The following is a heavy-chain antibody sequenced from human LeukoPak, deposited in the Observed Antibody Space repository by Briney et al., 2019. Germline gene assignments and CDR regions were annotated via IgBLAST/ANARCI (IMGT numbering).Heavy chain of an antibody. D-gene: IGHD3-3*01. CDR3: ASGSGLYSPDY. V-gene: IGHV1-2*02. CDR2: IDPNSGAT. CDR1: GYTFTANY. Sequence: ASVKVSCKASGYTFTANYLHWVRQAPGQGLEWTGWIDPNSGATNHAQMFQGRVTMTRDTSIITAYMELSRLRSDDTAVYYCASGSGLYSPDYWGQGTLVTVSS. J-gene: IGHJ4*02.